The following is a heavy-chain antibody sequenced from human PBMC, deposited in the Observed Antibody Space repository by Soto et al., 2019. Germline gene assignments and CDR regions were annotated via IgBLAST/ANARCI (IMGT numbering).Heavy chain of an antibody. D-gene: IGHD6-13*01. Sequence: PGRSPKISSAASGYTFNSYGMHCVRQAPGKGLEWVAVISYDGSNKYYADSVKGRFTISRDNSKNTLYLQMNSLRAEDAAVYYCAKYSSIIWAYYYGMDVWGQGTTVIVSS. J-gene: IGHJ6*02. CDR3: AKYSSIIWAYYYGMDV. CDR1: GYTFNSYG. CDR2: ISYDGSNK. V-gene: IGHV3-30*18.